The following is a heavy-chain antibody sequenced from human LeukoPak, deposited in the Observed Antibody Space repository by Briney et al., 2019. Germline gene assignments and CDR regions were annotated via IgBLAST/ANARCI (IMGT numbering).Heavy chain of an antibody. CDR1: GYTFTSYD. CDR3: ARAQKRSYYYDSSGFNPAY. Sequence: ASVKVSCKASGYTFTSYDINWVRQATGQGLEWMGWMNPNSGNTGYAQKFQRSRTMTRNTSISTAYMELSSLRSQDTAVYYCARAQKRSYYYDSSGFNPAYWGQGTLVTVSS. J-gene: IGHJ4*02. CDR2: MNPNSGNT. V-gene: IGHV1-8*01. D-gene: IGHD3-22*01.